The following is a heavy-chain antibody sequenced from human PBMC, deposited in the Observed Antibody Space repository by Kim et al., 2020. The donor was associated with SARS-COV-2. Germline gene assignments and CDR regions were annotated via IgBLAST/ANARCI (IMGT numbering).Heavy chain of an antibody. D-gene: IGHD3-10*01. CDR3: SSWVFRDYYGMDV. J-gene: IGHJ6*02. V-gene: IGHV4-31*03. Sequence: SETLSLTCTVSGGSISSGGYYWSWIRQHPGKGLEWIGYIYYSGSTYYNPSLKSRVTISVDTSKNQFSLKLSSVTAADTAVYYCSSWVFRDYYGMDVWGQGTTVTVSS. CDR1: GGSISSGGYY. CDR2: IYYSGST.